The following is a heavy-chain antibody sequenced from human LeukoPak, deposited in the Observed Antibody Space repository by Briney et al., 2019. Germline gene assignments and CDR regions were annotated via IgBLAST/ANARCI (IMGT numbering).Heavy chain of an antibody. CDR3: ARGGRQLWFGALDY. CDR2: VYYSGIN. J-gene: IGHJ4*02. CDR1: GGSINNTIFY. V-gene: IGHV4-39*07. Sequence: SETLSLTCTVSGGSINNTIFYWGWIRQPPGKGLEWIGTVYYSGINYSSPSLKSRVTLSVDTSENQFSLNLSSVTAADTAVYYCARGGRQLWFGALDYWGQGTLVTVSS. D-gene: IGHD3-10*01.